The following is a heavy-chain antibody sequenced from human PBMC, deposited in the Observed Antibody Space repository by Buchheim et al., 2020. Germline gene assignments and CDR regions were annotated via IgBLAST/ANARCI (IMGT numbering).Heavy chain of an antibody. CDR2: IFPGDSDT. V-gene: IGHV5-51*01. D-gene: IGHD6-13*01. CDR3: ARLEAAAAFEY. J-gene: IGHJ4*02. CDR1: GYRFTSHW. Sequence: EVQLVQSGAEVKKPGESLKISCKVSGYRFTSHWIGWVRQMPGKGLEWIGIIFPGDSDTRYSPSFQGQVTISADTSIGTAYLQWSIQTASDTAMYYCARLEAAAAFEYWGQGTL.